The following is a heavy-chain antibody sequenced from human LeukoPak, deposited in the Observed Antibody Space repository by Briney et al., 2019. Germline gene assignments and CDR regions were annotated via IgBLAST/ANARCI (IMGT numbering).Heavy chain of an antibody. CDR3: AGRGLALGWFDP. D-gene: IGHD3-3*02. J-gene: IGHJ5*02. CDR1: GGSISSYY. Sequence: SETLSLTCTVPGGSISSYYGSWIRQPPGKGLEWVGYIYYSGSTNYNPSLKSRVTISVDTSKNQFSLKLRSVTAGDTAVYYCAGRGLALGWFDPWGQGTLVTVSS. V-gene: IGHV4-59*01. CDR2: IYYSGST.